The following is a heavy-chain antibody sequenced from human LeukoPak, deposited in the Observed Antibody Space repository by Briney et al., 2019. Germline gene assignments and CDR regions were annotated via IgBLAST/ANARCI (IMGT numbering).Heavy chain of an antibody. D-gene: IGHD2-2*01. J-gene: IGHJ4*02. CDR3: AREGGTVVIGRFDY. V-gene: IGHV3-30*02. Sequence: PGGSLRLSCAASGIDFRASGMHWVRQAPGMGLEWVTFIQTDGRDKYYAASVAGRFTISRDNSKNTVYLNVNNLRPDDTALYYCAREGGTVVIGRFDYWGQGTLVTVSS. CDR1: GIDFRASG. CDR2: IQTDGRDK.